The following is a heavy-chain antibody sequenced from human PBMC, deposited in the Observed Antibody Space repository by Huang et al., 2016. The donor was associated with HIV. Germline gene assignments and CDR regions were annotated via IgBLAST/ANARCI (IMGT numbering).Heavy chain of an antibody. V-gene: IGHV1-8*01. CDR2: MNPNSGDT. D-gene: IGHD3-10*01. CDR3: ARGGLLWFGELST. Sequence: QVQLVQSGAEVKKPGASVKVSCKASGYTFTNYDINWVRQATGQGLEWRGWMNPNSGDTGVAQKFQGRVNMTRNTSISTAYMELSSLRSEDTAVYYCARGGLLWFGELSTWGQGTLVTVSS. CDR1: GYTFTNYD. J-gene: IGHJ5*02.